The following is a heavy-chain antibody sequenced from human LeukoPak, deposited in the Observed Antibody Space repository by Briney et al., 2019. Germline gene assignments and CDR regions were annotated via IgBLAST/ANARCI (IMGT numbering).Heavy chain of an antibody. V-gene: IGHV3-23*01. CDR3: ARDLGGEDY. D-gene: IGHD3-16*01. CDR2: VSVNGGTT. J-gene: IGHJ4*02. Sequence: GGSLRLSCAASGFTFSSCALSWVRQAPRKGLEWVSTVSVNGGTTYYADSVKGRFTISRDNSKNTLYLQMNSLRAEDTAVYYCARDLGGEDYWGQGTLVTVSS. CDR1: GFTFSSCA.